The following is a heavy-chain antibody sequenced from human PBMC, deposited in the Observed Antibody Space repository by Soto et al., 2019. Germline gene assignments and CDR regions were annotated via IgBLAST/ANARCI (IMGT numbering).Heavy chain of an antibody. CDR2: INQDGSEK. CDR1: GFTFDNYW. CDR3: ARNPWYSFDY. V-gene: IGHV3-7*01. Sequence: PGGSLRLSCAASGFTFDNYWKTWVRQAPGKGLEWVANINQDGSEKYYVDSVKGRFTISRDNAKKSLYLQMNSLRAEDTAVYYCARNPWYSFDYWGQGALVTVPQ. D-gene: IGHD2-15*01. J-gene: IGHJ4*02.